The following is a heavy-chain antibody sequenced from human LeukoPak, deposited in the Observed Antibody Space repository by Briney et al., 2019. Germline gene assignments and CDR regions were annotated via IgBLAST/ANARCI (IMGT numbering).Heavy chain of an antibody. CDR2: MNPKTGDT. D-gene: IGHD3-3*01. CDR1: GYTFTIFD. J-gene: IGHJ6*02. V-gene: IGHV1-8*01. CDR3: AKGAIFGVTIRGYGMDV. Sequence: ASVKVSFKASGYTFTIFDINWVRQAPGQGLEWVGWMNPKTGDTVYAQNFQGRVTMTRDTSIGTAYMELNSLRSEDTAVYYCAKGAIFGVTIRGYGMDVWGQGTSVTVSS.